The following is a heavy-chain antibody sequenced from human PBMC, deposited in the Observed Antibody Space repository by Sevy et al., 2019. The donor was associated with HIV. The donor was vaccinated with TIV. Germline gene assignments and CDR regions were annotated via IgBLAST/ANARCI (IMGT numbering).Heavy chain of an antibody. CDR2: IKQDGSEK. CDR1: GFTFSSYW. CDR3: AREGRSTMIVVVTSDAFDI. Sequence: GGSLRLSCAASGFTFSSYWMSWVRQAPGKGLEWVANIKQDGSEKYYLDSVKGRFTISRDNAKNSLYLQMNSLRAEDTAVYYCAREGRSTMIVVVTSDAFDIWGQGTMVTVSS. V-gene: IGHV3-7*03. D-gene: IGHD3-22*01. J-gene: IGHJ3*02.